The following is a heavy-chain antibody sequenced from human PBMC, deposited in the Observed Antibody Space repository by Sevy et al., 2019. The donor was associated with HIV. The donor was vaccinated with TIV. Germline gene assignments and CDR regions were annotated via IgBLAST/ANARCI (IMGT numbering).Heavy chain of an antibody. J-gene: IGHJ4*02. CDR2: INHSGST. CDR3: ARRAATINFDY. CDR1: GGSFSGYY. Sequence: SETLSLTCAVYGGSFSGYYWSWIRQPPGKGLEWIGEINHSGSTNYNPSLKSRVTISVDTSKNQFSLKLSSVTAADTAVYYCARRAATINFDYWGQGTLVTVSS. V-gene: IGHV4-34*01. D-gene: IGHD5-12*01.